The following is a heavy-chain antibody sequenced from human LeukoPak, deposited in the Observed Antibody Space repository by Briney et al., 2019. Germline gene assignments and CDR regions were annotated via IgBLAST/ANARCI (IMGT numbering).Heavy chain of an antibody. Sequence: SVKVSCKASGGTFSSYAISWARQAPGQGLEWMGGIIPIFGTANYAQKFQGRVTITADESTSTAYMELRSLRSEDTAVYYCARSRGLGIAVATNRGGIYYFDYWGQGTLVTVSS. D-gene: IGHD6-19*01. CDR1: GGTFSSYA. CDR3: ARSRGLGIAVATNRGGIYYFDY. CDR2: IIPIFGTA. J-gene: IGHJ4*02. V-gene: IGHV1-69*01.